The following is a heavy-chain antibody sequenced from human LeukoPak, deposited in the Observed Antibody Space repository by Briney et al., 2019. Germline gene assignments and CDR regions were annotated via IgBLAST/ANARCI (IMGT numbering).Heavy chain of an antibody. CDR3: ARDNMGEYYYDSSGYFDY. J-gene: IGHJ4*02. D-gene: IGHD3-22*01. V-gene: IGHV4-39*07. Sequence: PSETLSLTCTVSGGSISSSSYYWGWIRQPPGKGLEWIGSIYYSGSTYYNPSLKSRVTISVDTSKNQFSLKLSSVTAADTAVYYCARDNMGEYYYDSSGYFDYWGQGTLVTVSS. CDR1: GGSISSSSYY. CDR2: IYYSGST.